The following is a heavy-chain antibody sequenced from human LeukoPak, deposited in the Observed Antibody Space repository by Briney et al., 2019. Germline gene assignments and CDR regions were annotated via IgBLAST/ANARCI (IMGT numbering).Heavy chain of an antibody. D-gene: IGHD5-12*01. Sequence: PGGSLRLSCVASGFTFSDHYIDWVRQAPGKGLEWVSCISSDKTYIHYADSVKGRFTISRDNAKNSLYLQMNSLRAEDTAVYYCARDWLAPYFDYWGQGILVTVSS. V-gene: IGHV3-21*01. CDR3: ARDWLAPYFDY. J-gene: IGHJ4*02. CDR1: GFTFSDHY. CDR2: ISSDKTYI.